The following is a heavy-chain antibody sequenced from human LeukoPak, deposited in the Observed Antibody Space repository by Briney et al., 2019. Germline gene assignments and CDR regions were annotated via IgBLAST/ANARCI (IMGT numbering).Heavy chain of an antibody. J-gene: IGHJ1*01. Sequence: GASVKVSCKASGYTFTSYGISWVRQAPGQGLEWMGWISAYNGNTNYAQKLQGRVTMTTDTSTSTAYMELRSLRSDDTAVYYCARERMRYCSGGSCYVYFQHWGQGTLVTVSS. D-gene: IGHD2-15*01. CDR1: GYTFTSYG. CDR2: ISAYNGNT. V-gene: IGHV1-18*01. CDR3: ARERMRYCSGGSCYVYFQH.